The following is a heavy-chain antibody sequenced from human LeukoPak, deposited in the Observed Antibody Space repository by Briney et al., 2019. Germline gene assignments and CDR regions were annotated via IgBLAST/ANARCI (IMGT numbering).Heavy chain of an antibody. CDR3: AKLDTAMVRNYFDY. V-gene: IGHV3-30*02. J-gene: IGHJ4*02. Sequence: GSLRLSCAASGFTISSYGMHWVRQALGKGLEWVAFIRYDGSNKYYADSVKGRFTISRDNSKNTLYLQMNSLRAEDTAVYYCAKLDTAMVRNYFDYWGQGTLVTVSS. D-gene: IGHD5-18*01. CDR2: IRYDGSNK. CDR1: GFTISSYG.